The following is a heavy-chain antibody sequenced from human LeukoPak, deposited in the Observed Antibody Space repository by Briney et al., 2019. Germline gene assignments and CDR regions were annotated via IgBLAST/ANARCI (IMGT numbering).Heavy chain of an antibody. D-gene: IGHD6-13*01. J-gene: IGHJ4*02. CDR2: TYYRSKWHN. CDR1: GDSVSSNSAA. V-gene: IGHV6-1*01. Sequence: SQTLSLTCAISGDSVSSNSAAWNWIRQSPSRGLEWLGRTYYRSKWHNDYAVSVKSRITINPDTSKNQFSLQLNSVTPGDTAVYYCAREGQQLVRGGFDYWGQGTLVTVSS. CDR3: AREGQQLVRGGFDY.